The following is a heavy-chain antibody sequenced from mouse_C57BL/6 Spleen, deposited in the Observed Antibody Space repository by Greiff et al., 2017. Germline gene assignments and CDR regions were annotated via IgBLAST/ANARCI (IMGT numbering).Heavy chain of an antibody. CDR3: ARSNSNCAYWYFDV. CDR1: GYAFSSYW. Sequence: QVQLQQSGAELVKPGASVKISCKASGYAFSSYWMNWVKQRPGKGLEWIGQIYPGDGDTNYNGKFKGKATLTADKSSSTAYMQLSSLTSEDSAVYFGARSNSNCAYWYFDVWGTGTTVTVSS. D-gene: IGHD2-5*01. CDR2: IYPGDGDT. J-gene: IGHJ1*03. V-gene: IGHV1-80*01.